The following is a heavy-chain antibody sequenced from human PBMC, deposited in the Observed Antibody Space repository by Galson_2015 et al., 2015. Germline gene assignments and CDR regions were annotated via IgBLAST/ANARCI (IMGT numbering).Heavy chain of an antibody. J-gene: IGHJ4*02. Sequence: PALVKPTQTLTLTCTFSRFSLNISGMCVTWIRQPPGKALEWLALIDWDDNRYYSTSLKTRLTISKDTSKNQGVLTMTNMDPVDTATYYCARILYGDSSGYSDYWGQGTLVTVSS. CDR1: RFSLNISGMC. CDR2: IDWDDNR. D-gene: IGHD3-22*01. V-gene: IGHV2-70*01. CDR3: ARILYGDSSGYSDY.